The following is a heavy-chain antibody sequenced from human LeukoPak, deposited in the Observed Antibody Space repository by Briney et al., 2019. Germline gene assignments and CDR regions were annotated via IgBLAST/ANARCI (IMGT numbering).Heavy chain of an antibody. J-gene: IGHJ4*02. Sequence: GGSLRLSCAASGFTFSSYSMNWVRQAPGKGLEWVSSISSSSSYIYYADSVKGRFTISRDNAKNSLYLQMNSLRAEDTAVYYCARARIYSNYAPHYWGQGTLVTVSS. V-gene: IGHV3-21*01. CDR2: ISSSSSYI. CDR3: ARARIYSNYAPHY. CDR1: GFTFSSYS. D-gene: IGHD4-11*01.